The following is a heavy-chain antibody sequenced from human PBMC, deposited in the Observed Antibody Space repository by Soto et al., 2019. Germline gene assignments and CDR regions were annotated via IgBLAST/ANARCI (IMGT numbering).Heavy chain of an antibody. J-gene: IGHJ6*02. CDR1: GFTLSSYA. D-gene: IGHD3-16*01. Sequence: GGSLRLSCAASGFTLSSYAMSWVRQAPGKGLEWVSAISGSGGSTYYADSVKGRFTISRDNSKNTLYLQMNSLRAEDTAVYYCAKGDYYYYGMDVWGQGTTVTVSS. V-gene: IGHV3-23*01. CDR2: ISGSGGST. CDR3: AKGDYYYYGMDV.